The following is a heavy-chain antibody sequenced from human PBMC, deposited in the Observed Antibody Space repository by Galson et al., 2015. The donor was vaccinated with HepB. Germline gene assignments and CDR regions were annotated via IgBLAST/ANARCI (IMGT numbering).Heavy chain of an antibody. D-gene: IGHD1-26*01. V-gene: IGHV3-23*01. J-gene: IGHJ4*02. CDR1: GFTFSSYA. CDR3: AKFESGSYSFDY. CDR2: ISGSGGST. Sequence: SLRLSCAASGFTFSSYAMSWVRQAPGKGLEWVSAISGSGGSTYYADSVKGRFTISRDNSKNTLYLQMNSLRAEDTAVYYCAKFESGSYSFDYWGQGTLVTVSS.